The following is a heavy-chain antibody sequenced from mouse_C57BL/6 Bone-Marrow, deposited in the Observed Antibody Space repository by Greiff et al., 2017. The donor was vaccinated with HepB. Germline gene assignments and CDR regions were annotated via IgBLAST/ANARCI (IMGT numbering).Heavy chain of an antibody. Sequence: EVKLVESGGGLVQPGGSLKLSCAASGFTFSDYYMYWVRQTPEKRLEWVAYISNGGGSTYYPDTVKGRFTISRDNAKNTLYLQMSRLKSEDTAMYYCARPLAYYRSMDYWGQGTSVTVSS. CDR2: ISNGGGST. CDR3: ARPLAYYRSMDY. CDR1: GFTFSDYY. V-gene: IGHV5-12*01. D-gene: IGHD2-12*01. J-gene: IGHJ4*01.